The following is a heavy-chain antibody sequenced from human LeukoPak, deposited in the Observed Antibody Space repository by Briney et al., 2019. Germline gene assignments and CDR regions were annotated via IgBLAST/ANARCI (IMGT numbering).Heavy chain of an antibody. CDR3: ARHLRSFDY. D-gene: IGHD1-14*01. V-gene: IGHV4-59*08. CDR1: GGSISSYY. Sequence: SETLSLTCTVSGGSISSYYWSWIRQPPGKGLEWIGYIYYSGSTNYNPSPKSRVTISVDTSKNQFSLKLSSVTAADTAVYYCARHLRSFDYWGQGTLVTVSS. CDR2: IYYSGST. J-gene: IGHJ4*02.